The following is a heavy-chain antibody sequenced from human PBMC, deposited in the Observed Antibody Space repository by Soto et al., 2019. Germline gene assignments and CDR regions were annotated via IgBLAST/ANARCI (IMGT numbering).Heavy chain of an antibody. Sequence: SETLSLTCTVSGGSISSYYWSWIRQPAGKGLEWIGRIYTSGSTNYNPSLKSRVAMSVDTSKNQFSLKLSSVTAADTAVYYCARELWFGELLEVNWFDPWGQGTLVTVSS. D-gene: IGHD3-10*01. CDR2: IYTSGST. CDR3: ARELWFGELLEVNWFDP. V-gene: IGHV4-4*07. CDR1: GGSISSYY. J-gene: IGHJ5*02.